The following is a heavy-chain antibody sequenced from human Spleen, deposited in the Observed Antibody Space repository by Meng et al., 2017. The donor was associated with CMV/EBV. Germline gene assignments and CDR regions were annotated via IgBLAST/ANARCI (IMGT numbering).Heavy chain of an antibody. CDR1: GGSISSSSYY. CDR3: ARDIAGSTSCYDY. V-gene: IGHV4-39*07. D-gene: IGHD2-2*01. J-gene: IGHJ4*02. CDR2: IYYSGST. Sequence: ESLKISCTVSGGSISSSSYYWGWIRQPPGKGLEWIGSIYYSGSTYYNPSLKSRVTISVDTSKNQFSLKLSSVTAADTAVYYCARDIAGSTSCYDYWGQGTLVTVSS.